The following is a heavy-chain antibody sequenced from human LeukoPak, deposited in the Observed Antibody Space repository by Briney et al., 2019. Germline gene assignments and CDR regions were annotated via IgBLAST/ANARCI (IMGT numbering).Heavy chain of an antibody. J-gene: IGHJ6*02. CDR3: ARALQGSYAMDA. CDR1: GFTFNTYS. V-gene: IGHV3-21*01. Sequence: GGSLRLSCATSGFTFNTYSLSWVRQAPGKRLEWVSSISSSSNYISYAESVKGRFTVSRVNAKSSLYLQMNSLRAEDTATYYCARALQGSYAMDAWGQGATVIVSS. D-gene: IGHD2-15*01. CDR2: ISSSSNYI.